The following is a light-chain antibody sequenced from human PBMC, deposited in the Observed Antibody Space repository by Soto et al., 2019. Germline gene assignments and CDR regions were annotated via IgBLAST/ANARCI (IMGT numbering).Light chain of an antibody. CDR1: SGYSYYK. Sequence: QLVLTQPPSASASLGASVTLTCTLSSGYSYYKVDWYQQRPGKGPRFVMRVGPGGIVGSKGDGIPDRFSVLGSGLNRDLTIKNIQEEDESDYHCGADHGSGSNFVWVFGGGTKVTVL. V-gene: IGLV9-49*01. J-gene: IGLJ3*02. CDR2: VGPGGIVG. CDR3: GADHGSGSNFVWV.